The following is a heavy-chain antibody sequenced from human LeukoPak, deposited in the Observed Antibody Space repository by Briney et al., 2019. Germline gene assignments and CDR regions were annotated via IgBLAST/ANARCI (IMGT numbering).Heavy chain of an antibody. CDR2: ISGSGGST. J-gene: IGHJ2*01. Sequence: PGGSLRLSCAASGFTFSSYAMSWVRQAPGKGLEWVSAISGSGGSTYYADSVKGRFTISRDNSKNTLYLQMNSLRAEDTAVYYCARDSSPVWYSSGWYQGYFDLWGRGTLVTVSS. V-gene: IGHV3-23*01. D-gene: IGHD6-19*01. CDR3: ARDSSPVWYSSGWYQGYFDL. CDR1: GFTFSSYA.